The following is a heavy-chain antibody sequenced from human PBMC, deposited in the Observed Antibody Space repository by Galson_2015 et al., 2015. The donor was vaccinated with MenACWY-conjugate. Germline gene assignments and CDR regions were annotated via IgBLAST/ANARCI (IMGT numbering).Heavy chain of an antibody. Sequence: SLRLSCAGSASTFTNAYMSWVRQAPGKGLEWVGRIKSQTDGGKTDYAAPVKGRFTISRDDSKNTLYLQMSSLKIEDTAVYYCTTHKPDSWGGLLFHFYMDV. V-gene: IGHV3-15*01. J-gene: IGHJ6*03. CDR2: IKSQTDGGKT. CDR3: TTHKPDSWGGLLFHFYMDV. D-gene: IGHD2-21*01. CDR1: ASTFTNAY.